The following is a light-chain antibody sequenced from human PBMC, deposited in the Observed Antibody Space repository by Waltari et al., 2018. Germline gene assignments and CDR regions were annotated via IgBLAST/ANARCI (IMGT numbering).Light chain of an antibody. CDR1: SSNTGAGNA. CDR3: QSYDHTAIGRV. V-gene: IGLV1-40*01. J-gene: IGLJ3*02. CDR2: HDN. Sequence: QSLLTQPPSVSGAPGQTVTISCTGSSSNTGAGNAVHWYQQLPEAAPKLLIFHDNNRPSGVPDRVAGSRSGTSASLTIAGLHTDDEAFYYCQSYDHTAIGRVFGGGTKLTVL.